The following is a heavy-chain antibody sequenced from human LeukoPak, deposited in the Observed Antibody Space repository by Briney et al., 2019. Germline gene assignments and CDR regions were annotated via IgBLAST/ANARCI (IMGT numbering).Heavy chain of an antibody. V-gene: IGHV7-4-1*02. D-gene: IGHD1-7*01. Sequence: LAASVKVSCKASGYIFDIYAMIWVRQAPGQGLELMGWIITNTGNPTYAQGFTGRFVFSLDTSVSTAYLQISSLKAEDTAVYYCARDYTLALGTTTYFQHWGQGTLVTVSS. J-gene: IGHJ1*01. CDR3: ARDYTLALGTTTYFQH. CDR2: IITNTGNP. CDR1: GYIFDIYA.